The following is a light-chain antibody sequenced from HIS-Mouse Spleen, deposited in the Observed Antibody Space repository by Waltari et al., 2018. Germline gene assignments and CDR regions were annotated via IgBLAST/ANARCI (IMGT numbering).Light chain of an antibody. CDR2: DVS. V-gene: IGLV2-11*01. CDR1: SIDVGGYNY. Sequence: QSALTQPRSVSGSPGQSVTISCTGTSIDVGGYNYVPWYQQHPGKAPKLMIYDVSKRPSGVPDRFSGSKSGNTASLTISGLQAEDEADYYCCSYAGSYRVFGTGTKVTVL. CDR3: CSYAGSYRV. J-gene: IGLJ1*01.